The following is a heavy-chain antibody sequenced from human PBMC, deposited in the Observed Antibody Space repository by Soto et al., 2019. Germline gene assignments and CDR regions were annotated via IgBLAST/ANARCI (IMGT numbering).Heavy chain of an antibody. D-gene: IGHD3-16*01. CDR2: TRRKSDAYGT. V-gene: IGHV3-72*01. Sequence: EVQLVESGGGLVQPGGSLRLSCVVSGFTLSDHHMNWVRQAPGKGLEWLGRTRRKSDAYGTEYAASMKDRFTVSRDDSKNSVFLQMNCLKTEDTAMYYCVGESFYSLADWGQGTLVTVSS. CDR1: GFTLSDHH. J-gene: IGHJ4*02. CDR3: VGESFYSLAD.